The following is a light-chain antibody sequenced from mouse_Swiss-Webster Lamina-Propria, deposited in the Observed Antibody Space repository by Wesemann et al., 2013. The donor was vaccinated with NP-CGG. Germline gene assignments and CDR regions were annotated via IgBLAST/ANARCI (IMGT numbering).Light chain of an antibody. Sequence: QIVLTQSPAIMSASPGEKVTITCSASSSVSYMHWFQQKPGTSPKLWIYSTSNLASGVPARFSGSGSGTSYSLTISRMEAEDAATYYCHQYHRSPWTFGGGTKLEIK. CDR1: SSVSY. V-gene: IGKV4-57*01. CDR3: HQYHRSPWT. J-gene: IGKJ1*01. CDR2: STS.